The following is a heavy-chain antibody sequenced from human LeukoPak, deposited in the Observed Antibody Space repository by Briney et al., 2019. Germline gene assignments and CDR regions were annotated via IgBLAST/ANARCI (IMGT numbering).Heavy chain of an antibody. J-gene: IGHJ4*02. CDR2: INSDGSST. Sequence: GGSLRLTCAASGFTFSSYWMHWVRQAPGKGLVWVSRINSDGSSTSYADSVKGRFTISRDNAKNTLYLQMNRLRAEDTAVYYCARGRCSSTSCFPDYWGQGTLVTVSS. V-gene: IGHV3-74*01. D-gene: IGHD2-2*01. CDR1: GFTFSSYW. CDR3: ARGRCSSTSCFPDY.